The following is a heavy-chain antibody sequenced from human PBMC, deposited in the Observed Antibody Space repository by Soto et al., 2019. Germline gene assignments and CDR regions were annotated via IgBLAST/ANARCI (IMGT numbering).Heavy chain of an antibody. D-gene: IGHD6-13*01. J-gene: IGHJ6*02. CDR2: SYYGGPT. CDR1: GGAINSTVYY. V-gene: IGHV4-39*01. Sequence: ASETLSLTCTVSGGAINSTVYYWGWIRQPPGKGLEWIGSSYYGGPTYYSPSLQSRVTISLDTAKNHFSLNLRSVTAADTAVYYCARHGAYSTSVYYYYGMDVWGQGTTVTVSS. CDR3: ARHGAYSTSVYYYYGMDV.